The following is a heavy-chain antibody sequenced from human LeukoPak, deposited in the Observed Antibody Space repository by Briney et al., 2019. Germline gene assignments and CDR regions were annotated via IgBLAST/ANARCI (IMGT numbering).Heavy chain of an antibody. CDR3: AAGKFVAPFDY. J-gene: IGHJ4*02. Sequence: ASVKVSCKASGYSFIDNYVHWVRQAPGQGLEWLGWMNPKSGGRDSAQKFQGRITMTSDTSISTAHLELTRLTFDDRAVYYWAAGKFVAPFDYWGQGTQVIVSS. V-gene: IGHV1-2*02. D-gene: IGHD1-14*01. CDR2: MNPKSGGR. CDR1: GYSFIDNY.